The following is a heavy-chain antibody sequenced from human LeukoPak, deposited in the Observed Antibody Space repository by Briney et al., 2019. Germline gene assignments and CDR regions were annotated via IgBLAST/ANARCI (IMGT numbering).Heavy chain of an antibody. Sequence: GESLKISWKGSGYSFTSYWIGWVRQMPGKGLGWMGIIYPGDSDTRYSASFQGQVTISADKSISTSYLQWSSLKASDTAMYYCARQGKFSITWDYWGQGTLVTVSS. J-gene: IGHJ4*02. CDR1: GYSFTSYW. D-gene: IGHD5-12*01. CDR2: IYPGDSDT. V-gene: IGHV5-51*01. CDR3: ARQGKFSITWDY.